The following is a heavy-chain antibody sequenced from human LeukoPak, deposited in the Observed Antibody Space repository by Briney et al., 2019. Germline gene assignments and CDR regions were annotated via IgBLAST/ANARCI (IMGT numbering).Heavy chain of an antibody. CDR1: GYTFTSYD. Sequence: ASVKVSCKASGYTFTSYDINWVRQAPGQGLEWMGWMNPNNGNTGYAQKFQGRVTFTRNVSISTAYMELSSLRSGDTAVFYCAREVYYDSSGYYNWGQGTLVTVSS. CDR2: MNPNNGNT. V-gene: IGHV1-8*03. CDR3: AREVYYDSSGYYN. J-gene: IGHJ4*02. D-gene: IGHD3-22*01.